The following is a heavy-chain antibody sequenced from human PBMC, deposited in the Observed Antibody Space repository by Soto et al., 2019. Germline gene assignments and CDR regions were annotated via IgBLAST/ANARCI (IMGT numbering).Heavy chain of an antibody. D-gene: IGHD1-7*01. V-gene: IGHV1-18*01. CDR2: ISAYNGNT. CDR3: ARVPRTKEFVY. CDR1: GYTFTIYS. J-gene: IGHJ4*02. Sequence: GAPVKVSCKASGYTFTIYSIRWVRQAPGQRIEWMGWISAYNGNTNYAQKLQGRVTMTTDPSTSTAYMELRSLRSDDTAVYYCARVPRTKEFVYWGQGTLVTGSS.